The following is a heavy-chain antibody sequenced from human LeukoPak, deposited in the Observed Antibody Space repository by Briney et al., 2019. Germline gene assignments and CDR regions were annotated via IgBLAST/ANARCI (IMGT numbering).Heavy chain of an antibody. D-gene: IGHD2-2*01. CDR2: INHSGST. CDR1: GGSFSGYY. V-gene: IGHV4-34*01. CDR3: ARRGRSSTSCYWS. J-gene: IGHJ5*02. Sequence: PSETLSLTCAVYGGSFSGYYWSWIRQPPGKGLEWIGEINHSGSTNYNPSLKSRVTISVDTSKNLFSLKLSSVTAADTAVYYCARRGRSSTSCYWSWGQGTLVTVSS.